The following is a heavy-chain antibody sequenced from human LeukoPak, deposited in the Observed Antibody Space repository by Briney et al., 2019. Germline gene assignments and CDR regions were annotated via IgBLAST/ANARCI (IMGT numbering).Heavy chain of an antibody. Sequence: PSETPSLTCTVSGGSVSRGGDYWTWIRQHPGEGLEWIVYMFYGGGTYYNPSLKSRVTMSVDTSKNQFSLTLTSVTAADTAVHYCASRTPNLGDSGAGSSYYYYYGVDVWGQGTSVTVSS. V-gene: IGHV4-31*03. D-gene: IGHD3-10*01. CDR2: MFYGGGT. CDR1: GGSVSRGGDY. CDR3: ASRTPNLGDSGAGSSYYYYYGVDV. J-gene: IGHJ6*02.